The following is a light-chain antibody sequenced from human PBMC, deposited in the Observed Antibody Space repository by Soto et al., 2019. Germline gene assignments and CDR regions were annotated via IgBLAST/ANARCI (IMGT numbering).Light chain of an antibody. Sequence: DIQLTQSPSFLSASVGDRVTITCRASQGISSYLAWYQQKPGKAPKLLIYAASTLQSGVPSRFSGSGSGTEFTLTISSLLPEDSATYYCQQLNSYPWTFGQGTTVEIK. CDR2: AAS. CDR3: QQLNSYPWT. J-gene: IGKJ1*01. CDR1: QGISSY. V-gene: IGKV1-9*01.